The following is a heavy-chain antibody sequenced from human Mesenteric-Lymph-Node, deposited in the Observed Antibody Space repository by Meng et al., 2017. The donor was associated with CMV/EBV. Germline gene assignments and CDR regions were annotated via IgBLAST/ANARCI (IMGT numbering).Heavy chain of an antibody. J-gene: IGHJ4*02. CDR1: GVTFSQHW. D-gene: IGHD2-2*01. CDR2: ISQDGSQK. CDR3: ARDSCSTTSCYPLDY. V-gene: IGHV3-7*01. Sequence: GESLKISCAASGVTFSQHWMSWVRQAAGKGPECVAIISQDGSQKYYVDSVKGRFTISRDNAKNSLFLQINSLRAEDTAVYYCARDSCSTTSCYPLDYWGQGTLVTVSS.